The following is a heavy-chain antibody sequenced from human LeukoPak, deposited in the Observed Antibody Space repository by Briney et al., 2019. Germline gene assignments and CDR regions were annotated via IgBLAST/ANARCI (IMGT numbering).Heavy chain of an antibody. CDR3: AKAVGVVPAARYYFDY. CDR1: GFTFSSYA. V-gene: IGHV3-23*01. J-gene: IGHJ4*02. Sequence: GGSLRLSCAASGFTFSSYAMSWVRQAPGKGLEWVSAISGSGGSTYYADSVKGRFTISRDNSKNTLYLQMNSLRAEDTAVYYCAKAVGVVPAARYYFDYWGQGTLVTVSS. D-gene: IGHD2-2*01. CDR2: ISGSGGST.